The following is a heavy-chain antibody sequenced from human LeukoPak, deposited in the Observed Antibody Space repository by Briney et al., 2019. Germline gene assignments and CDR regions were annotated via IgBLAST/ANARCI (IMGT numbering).Heavy chain of an antibody. CDR2: MNPNSGNT. CDR3: ARTIVVPAALYYYYYGMDV. Sequence: ASVKVSCKASGYTFTSYDINWVRQATGQGLEWMGWMNPNSGNTGYAQKFQGRVTVTRNTSISTAYMELSSLRSEDTAVYYCARTIVVPAALYYYYYGMDVWGQGTTVTVSS. J-gene: IGHJ6*02. V-gene: IGHV1-8*01. CDR1: GYTFTSYD. D-gene: IGHD2-2*01.